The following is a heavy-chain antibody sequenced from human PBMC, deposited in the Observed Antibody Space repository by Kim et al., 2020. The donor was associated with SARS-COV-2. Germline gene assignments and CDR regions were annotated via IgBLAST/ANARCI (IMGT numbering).Heavy chain of an antibody. CDR1: GGTFSSYA. D-gene: IGHD2-15*01. J-gene: IGHJ6*01. V-gene: IGHV1-69*04. Sequence: SVKVSCKASGGTFSSYAISWVRQAPGQGLEWMGRIIPILGIENYAQKFQGRVTITADKSTSTAYMELSSLRSEDTAVYYCARVVVVVAATPVYYGMDVW. CDR2: IIPILGIE. CDR3: ARVVVVVAATPVYYGMDV.